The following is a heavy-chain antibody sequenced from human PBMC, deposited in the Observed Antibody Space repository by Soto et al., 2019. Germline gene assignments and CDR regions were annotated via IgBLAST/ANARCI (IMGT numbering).Heavy chain of an antibody. Sequence: EVQLLESGGDLVQPGGSLRLSCAVSRFTFSSYGMNWVRQAPGKGLAWVSSISDDGDSTYYADSVKGRFTISRDNSKNTLYLQMNSLRAEDTAVYYCAKRSGYQEAAYLDYWGQGTLVTVSS. CDR3: AKRSGYQEAAYLDY. CDR1: RFTFSSYG. CDR2: ISDDGDST. D-gene: IGHD5-12*01. V-gene: IGHV3-23*01. J-gene: IGHJ4*02.